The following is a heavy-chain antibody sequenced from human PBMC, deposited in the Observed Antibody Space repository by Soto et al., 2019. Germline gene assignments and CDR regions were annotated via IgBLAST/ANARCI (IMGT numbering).Heavy chain of an antibody. Sequence: QVQLVQSGAEVKKPGSSVQVSCKASGGTFSSYAISWLRQAPGQGLEWMGGIIPSCGTANYAQKFQGRVWITEYESTITAYMELSRMRSEDLAVYYCAGHVPAAGYYYGMDVWGQGTTVAVSS. V-gene: IGHV1-69*12. D-gene: IGHD2-2*01. CDR1: GGTFSSYA. J-gene: IGHJ6*02. CDR3: AGHVPAAGYYYGMDV. CDR2: IIPSCGTA.